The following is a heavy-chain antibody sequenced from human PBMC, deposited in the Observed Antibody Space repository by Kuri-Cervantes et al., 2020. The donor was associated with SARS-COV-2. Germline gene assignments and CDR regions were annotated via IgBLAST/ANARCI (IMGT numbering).Heavy chain of an antibody. J-gene: IGHJ5*02. D-gene: IGHD4-11*01. V-gene: IGHV2-70*12. CDR2: IDWDDDK. CDR1: GFSLSTSGVG. CDR3: ARIQATTVIADL. Sequence: SGPTLVKPTQTLTLTCTFSGFSLSTSGVGVGWIRQPPGKALEWLALIDWDDDKYYSTSLRTRLTISKDTSKNQVVLTMTNVDPVDTATYYCARIQATTVIADLWGQGTLVTVSS.